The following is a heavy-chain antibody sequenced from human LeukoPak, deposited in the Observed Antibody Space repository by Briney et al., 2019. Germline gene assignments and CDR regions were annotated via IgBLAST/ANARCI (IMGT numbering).Heavy chain of an antibody. CDR1: GGTFSNYA. J-gene: IGHJ4*02. Sequence: ASVKVSCKASGGTFSNYAISWVRQAPGQGLEWMGRIIPILGTANHAQKFQGRVTITADKPTTTAYMELSSLRSEDTAVYYCARGAWSGTYYLDDWGQGTLVTVSS. CDR3: ARGAWSGTYYLDD. V-gene: IGHV1-69*04. CDR2: IIPILGTA. D-gene: IGHD3-3*01.